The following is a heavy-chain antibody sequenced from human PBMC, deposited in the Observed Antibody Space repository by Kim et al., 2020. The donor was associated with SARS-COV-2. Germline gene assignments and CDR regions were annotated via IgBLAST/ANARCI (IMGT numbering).Heavy chain of an antibody. CDR3: ARHTGLYTMDI. CDR1: GYSFTSYW. J-gene: IGHJ6*02. D-gene: IGHD2-8*02. V-gene: IGHV5-51*01. Sequence: GESLKISCKGSGYSFTSYWIGWVRQMPGKGLECMGIIYPGDSNIRYSPSFQGQVTISADKSISTAYLQWRSLKASDTAMYYCARHTGLYTMDIWGQGTTVTVSS. CDR2: IYPGDSNI.